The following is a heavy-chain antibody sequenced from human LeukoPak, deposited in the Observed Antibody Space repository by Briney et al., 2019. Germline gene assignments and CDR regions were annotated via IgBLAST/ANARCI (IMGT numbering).Heavy chain of an antibody. CDR1: GDSISSSHW. Sequence: SETLSLTCAVSGDSISSSHWWSWVRQPPGKGLEWIGEVYHTGDTNYNPSLKSRITISVDKSNNQFSLKLTSVTAADTAVYYCASAHYYYYYMAVWGKGTTVTVS. CDR3: ASAHYYYYYMAV. V-gene: IGHV4-4*02. J-gene: IGHJ6*03. CDR2: VYHTGDT.